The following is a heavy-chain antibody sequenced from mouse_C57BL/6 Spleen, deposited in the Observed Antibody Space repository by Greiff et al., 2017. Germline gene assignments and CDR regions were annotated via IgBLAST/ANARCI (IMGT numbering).Heavy chain of an antibody. Sequence: EVQLQQSGPELVKPGASVKMSCKAPGYTFTDYNLHWVKQSHGKSLEWIGYINPNNGGTSYNQKFKGKATLTVNKSSSTAYMELRSLTSEDSAVYYCARYGGSSSLYAMDYWGQGTSVTVSS. CDR2: INPNNGGT. CDR3: ARYGGSSSLYAMDY. D-gene: IGHD1-1*01. J-gene: IGHJ4*01. CDR1: GYTFTDYN. V-gene: IGHV1-22*01.